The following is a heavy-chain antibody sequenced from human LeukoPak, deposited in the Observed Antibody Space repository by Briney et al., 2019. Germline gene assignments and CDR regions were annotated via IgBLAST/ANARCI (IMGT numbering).Heavy chain of an antibody. J-gene: IGHJ5*02. CDR2: IYPGDSDT. D-gene: IGHD2-2*01. CDR3: TKHDCSSDSCYGGLGWFDP. Sequence: GESLKISCKYSGNNFTSYWICWVRQMPGKGLEWMGIIYPGDSDTRNSPSFQGQVTISGDRSISTAYLQWSSLKAAHTAMYYCTKHDCSSDSCYGGLGWFDPWGQGTLVAVSS. V-gene: IGHV5-51*01. CDR1: GNNFTSYW.